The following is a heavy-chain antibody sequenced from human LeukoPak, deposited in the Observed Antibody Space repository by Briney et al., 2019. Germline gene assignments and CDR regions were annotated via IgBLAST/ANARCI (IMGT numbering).Heavy chain of an antibody. D-gene: IGHD5-18*01. V-gene: IGHV4-34*01. Sequence: SETLSLTCAVYGGSFSGYYWSWVRQPPGKGLEWIGEVNHSGSTNYNPSLKSRVTISVDTSKNQFSLNLSSVTAADTAVYYCARGTAWIQLWFSSNYFDYWGQGTLVTVSS. J-gene: IGHJ4*02. CDR2: VNHSGST. CDR1: GGSFSGYY. CDR3: ARGTAWIQLWFSSNYFDY.